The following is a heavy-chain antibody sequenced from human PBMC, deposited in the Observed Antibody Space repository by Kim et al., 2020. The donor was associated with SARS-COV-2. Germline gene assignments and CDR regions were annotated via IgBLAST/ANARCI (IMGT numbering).Heavy chain of an antibody. D-gene: IGHD2-8*02. CDR2: T. CDR3: ARGVWSLYYFDY. Sequence: TNYNPSLKSRVTISVDTSKNQFSRKLSSVTAADTAVYYWARGVWSLYYFDYWGQGTLVTVSS. J-gene: IGHJ4*02. V-gene: IGHV4-34*01.